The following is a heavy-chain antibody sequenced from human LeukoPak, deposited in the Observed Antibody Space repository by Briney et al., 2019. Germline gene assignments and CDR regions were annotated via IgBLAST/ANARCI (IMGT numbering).Heavy chain of an antibody. Sequence: PGGSLRLSCAASGFTVSSNYMSWVRQAPGKGLEWVSVIYSGGSTYYADSVKGRFTISRDNSKNTLYLQMNSLRADDTAVYYCARDRGLWELPNDHDAFDIWGQGTMVTVSS. CDR3: ARDRGLWELPNDHDAFDI. J-gene: IGHJ3*02. V-gene: IGHV3-53*01. CDR2: IYSGGST. CDR1: GFTVSSNY. D-gene: IGHD1-26*01.